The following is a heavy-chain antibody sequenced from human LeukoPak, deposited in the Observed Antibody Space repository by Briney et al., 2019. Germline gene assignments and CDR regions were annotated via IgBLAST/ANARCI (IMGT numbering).Heavy chain of an antibody. CDR1: GASLSDYY. J-gene: IGHJ5*02. CDR2: IDLSGIT. D-gene: IGHD3-10*02. Sequence: SETLSLTCAVYGASLSDYYWSWIRQPPGKGLEWIGEIDLSGITKYNPSLKGRVIISRDTSKNQFSLDLTSVTAADTAVYYCAKTSQLCSYNWFDPWGQGNLVTVSS. V-gene: IGHV4-34*01. CDR3: AKTSQLCSYNWFDP.